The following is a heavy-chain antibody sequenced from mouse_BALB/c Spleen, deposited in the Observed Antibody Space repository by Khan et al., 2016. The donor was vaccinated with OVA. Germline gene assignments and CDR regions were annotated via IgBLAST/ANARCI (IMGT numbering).Heavy chain of an antibody. CDR3: ARYYGNYGWYFDV. Sequence: QVQLKESGPGLVAPSQSLSITCTVSGFSLTSYGVHWVRQPPGKGLAWLGVIWTGGSTNYNSALMSRLSITKDNSKSQFFLKMNRLQTDDTAMYYCARYYGNYGWYFDVWGAGTTVTVSS. V-gene: IGHV2-9*02. CDR2: IWTGGST. CDR1: GFSLTSYG. J-gene: IGHJ1*01. D-gene: IGHD2-1*01.